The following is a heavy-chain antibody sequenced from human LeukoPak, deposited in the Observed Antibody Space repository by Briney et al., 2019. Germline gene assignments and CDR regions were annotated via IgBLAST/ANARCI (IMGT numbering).Heavy chain of an antibody. CDR3: ARLKIAVAAPNWFDP. CDR1: GGSISSSSYY. V-gene: IGHV4-39*01. D-gene: IGHD6-19*01. J-gene: IGHJ5*02. CDR2: IYYSGST. Sequence: KASETLSLTCTVSGGSISSSSYYWGWIRQPPGKGLEWIGSIYYSGSTYYNPSLKSRVTISVDTSKNQFSLKLSSVTAADTAVYYCARLKIAVAAPNWFDPWGQGTLVTVPS.